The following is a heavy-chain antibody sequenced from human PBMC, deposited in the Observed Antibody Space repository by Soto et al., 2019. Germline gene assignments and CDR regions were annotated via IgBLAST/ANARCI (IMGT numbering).Heavy chain of an antibody. CDR3: ARDHVDSGYGDY. CDR2: ISAYNGNT. J-gene: IGHJ4*02. CDR1: GYTFTSYG. D-gene: IGHD5-12*01. V-gene: IGHV1-18*01. Sequence: ASVKVSCKASGYTFTSYGISWVRQAPGQGLEWMGWISAYNGNTNYAQKLQGRVTMTTDTSTSTAYMELWSLRSDDTAVSYCARDHVDSGYGDYWGQGTLVTVSS.